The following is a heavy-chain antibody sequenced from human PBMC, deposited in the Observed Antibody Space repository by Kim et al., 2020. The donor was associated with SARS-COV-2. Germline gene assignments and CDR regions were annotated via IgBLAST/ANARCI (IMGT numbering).Heavy chain of an antibody. CDR2: INHSGST. J-gene: IGHJ5*02. V-gene: IGHV4-34*01. Sequence: SETLSLTCAVYGGSFSGYYWSWIRQPPGKGLEWIGEINHSGSTNYNPSLKSRVTISVDTSKNQFSLKLSSVTAADTAVYYCARRYSGYRGNWFDPWGQGTLVTVSS. CDR1: GGSFSGYY. CDR3: ARRYSGYRGNWFDP. D-gene: IGHD5-12*01.